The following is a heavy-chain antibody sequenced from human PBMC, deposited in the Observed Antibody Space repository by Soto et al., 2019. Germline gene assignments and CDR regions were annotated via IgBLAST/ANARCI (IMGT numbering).Heavy chain of an antibody. CDR3: ARDGTLDDYYYGLDV. J-gene: IGHJ6*02. Sequence: ASVNVSCKASGFTFTSSGFSWVRQAPGQGLEWMGWISVYNGNTNYAQKLQGRVTLTTDTSTSTAYMELWSLRSDDTAVYYCARDGTLDDYYYGLDVWGQGTTVTVSS. D-gene: IGHD3-16*01. CDR1: GFTFTSSG. CDR2: ISVYNGNT. V-gene: IGHV1-18*01.